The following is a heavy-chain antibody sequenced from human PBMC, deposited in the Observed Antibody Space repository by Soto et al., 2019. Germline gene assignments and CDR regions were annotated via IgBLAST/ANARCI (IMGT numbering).Heavy chain of an antibody. V-gene: IGHV3-11*06. Sequence: PGGSLRLSCAASGFTFIDYYMSWIRQAPGKGLEWVSYISSSSSYTNYADSVKGRFTISRDNAKNSLYLQMNSLRAEDTAVYYCARVPSSYYYYYGMDVWGQGTTVTVSS. J-gene: IGHJ6*02. CDR2: ISSSSSYT. D-gene: IGHD3-10*01. CDR3: ARVPSSYYYYYGMDV. CDR1: GFTFIDYY.